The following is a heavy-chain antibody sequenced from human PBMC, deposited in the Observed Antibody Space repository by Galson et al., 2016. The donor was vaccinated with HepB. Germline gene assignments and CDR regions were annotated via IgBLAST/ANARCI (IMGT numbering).Heavy chain of an antibody. CDR3: AKHGVAGGWGSIDY. CDR2: ITSGSGGST. V-gene: IGHV3-23*01. Sequence: SLRLSCAASGFTFSNYAMSWVRQAPGMGLEWVSGITSGSGGSTYYAGSVKGRFTISRDNSKNTLDLQMNSLRAEDTAVYSFAKHGVAGGWGSIDYWGQGTLVTVSS. J-gene: IGHJ4*02. D-gene: IGHD6-19*01. CDR1: GFTFSNYA.